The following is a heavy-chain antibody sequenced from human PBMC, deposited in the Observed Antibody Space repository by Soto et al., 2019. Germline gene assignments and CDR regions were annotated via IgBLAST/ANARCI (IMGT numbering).Heavy chain of an antibody. D-gene: IGHD3-3*01. Sequence: ASVKVSCKASGYTFTSYGISWVGQAPGQGLEWMGWISAYNGNTNYAQKLQGRVTMTTDTSTSTAYMELRSLRSDDTAVYYCAIGITIFGVVTRALDYWGQGTLVTVSS. CDR3: AIGITIFGVVTRALDY. J-gene: IGHJ4*02. CDR1: GYTFTSYG. CDR2: ISAYNGNT. V-gene: IGHV1-18*01.